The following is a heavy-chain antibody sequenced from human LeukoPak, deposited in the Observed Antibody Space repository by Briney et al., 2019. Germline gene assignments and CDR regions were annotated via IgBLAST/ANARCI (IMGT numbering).Heavy chain of an antibody. CDR2: IYYSGST. D-gene: IGHD3-22*01. CDR1: GGSFSGYY. J-gene: IGHJ4*02. Sequence: SETLSLTCTVYGGSFSGYYWSWIRQPPGKGLEWIGYIYYSGSTNYNPSLKSRVTISVDTSKNQFSLKLSSVTAADTAVYYCARQLSNYYDSSGYYAPFDYWGQGTLVTVSS. CDR3: ARQLSNYYDSSGYYAPFDY. V-gene: IGHV4-59*08.